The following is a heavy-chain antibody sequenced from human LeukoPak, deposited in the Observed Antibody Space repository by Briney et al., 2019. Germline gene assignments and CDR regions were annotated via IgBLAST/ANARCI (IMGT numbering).Heavy chain of an antibody. V-gene: IGHV3-30*04. D-gene: IGHD1-26*01. Sequence: GGSLRLFCAASGFNFNTYTMHWVRQAPGKGLEWVAVISYDGGDKFYADSVKGRFTISRDNSKNTLYLQMNNLRTEDTAVYFCARSWKLLQNFDSWGQGTLVTVSS. CDR2: ISYDGGDK. J-gene: IGHJ4*02. CDR1: GFNFNTYT. CDR3: ARSWKLLQNFDS.